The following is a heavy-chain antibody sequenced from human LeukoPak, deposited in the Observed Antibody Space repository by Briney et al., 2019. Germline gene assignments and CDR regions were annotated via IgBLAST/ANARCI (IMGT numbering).Heavy chain of an antibody. V-gene: IGHV4-38-2*02. CDR3: ATTLVLRYFAWFGPLLDY. Sequence: SETLSLTCTVSGYSISSCYYRGLIRRPPGKGLEWVGIIHHSGSTYYNPSLKSRVTITVDTSKNQFSLKLSSLTAADTAVYYCATTLVLRYFAWFGPLLDYWGQGTLVTVSS. CDR2: IHHSGST. CDR1: GYSISSCYY. D-gene: IGHD3-9*01. J-gene: IGHJ4*02.